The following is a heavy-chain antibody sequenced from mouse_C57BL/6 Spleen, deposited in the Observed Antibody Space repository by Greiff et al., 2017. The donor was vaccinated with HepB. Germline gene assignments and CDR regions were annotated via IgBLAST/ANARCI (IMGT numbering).Heavy chain of an antibody. Sequence: VQLQESGAELVKPGASVKISCKASGYAFSSYWMNWVKQRPGKGLEWIGQIYPGDGDTNYNGKFKGKATLTADKSSSTAYMQLSSLTSEDSAVYVCARLRRSYYAMDYWGQGTSVTVSS. V-gene: IGHV1-80*01. J-gene: IGHJ4*01. D-gene: IGHD1-1*01. CDR1: GYAFSSYW. CDR2: IYPGDGDT. CDR3: ARLRRSYYAMDY.